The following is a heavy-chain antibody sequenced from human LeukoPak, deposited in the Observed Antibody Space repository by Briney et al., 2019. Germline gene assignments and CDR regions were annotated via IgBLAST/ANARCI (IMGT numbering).Heavy chain of an antibody. CDR2: IYYSGST. D-gene: IGHD4-23*01. Sequence: SETLSLTCPVSGGSISSHYWSWNRPPPGKGREWIGYIYYSGSTNYNPSLKSRVTISVDTSKNQFSLKLSSVTAADTAVYYCAREAVTTVVTPYYYYYMDVWGKGTTVTVSS. CDR3: AREAVTTVVTPYYYYYMDV. V-gene: IGHV4-59*11. CDR1: GGSISSHY. J-gene: IGHJ6*03.